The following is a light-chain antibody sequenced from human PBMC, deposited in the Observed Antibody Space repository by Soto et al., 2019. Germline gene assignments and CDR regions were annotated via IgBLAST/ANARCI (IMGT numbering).Light chain of an antibody. Sequence: QSVLTQPPSASGSPGQSVTISCTGTPSDVGGYISVSWYQQHPGKAPKLMIYEVTKRPSGVSNRFSGSKSGNAASLTISGLQAEDEADYYCSSYTFTSTLYVFGTGTKVTVL. J-gene: IGLJ1*01. V-gene: IGLV2-14*03. CDR3: SSYTFTSTLYV. CDR1: PSDVGGYIS. CDR2: EVT.